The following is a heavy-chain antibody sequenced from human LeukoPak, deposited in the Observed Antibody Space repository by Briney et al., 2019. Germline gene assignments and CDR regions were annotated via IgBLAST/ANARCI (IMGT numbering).Heavy chain of an antibody. Sequence: SETVSLTCTVSGGSISSGSYYWSWIRQPAGKGLEWIGRIYTSGSTNYNPSFKSRVTISVDTSKNQFSLKLSSVTAADTAVYYCARVGYNYYGMDVWGQGTTVTVSS. CDR1: GGSISSGSYY. CDR2: IYTSGST. V-gene: IGHV4-61*02. J-gene: IGHJ6*02. CDR3: ARVGYNYYGMDV.